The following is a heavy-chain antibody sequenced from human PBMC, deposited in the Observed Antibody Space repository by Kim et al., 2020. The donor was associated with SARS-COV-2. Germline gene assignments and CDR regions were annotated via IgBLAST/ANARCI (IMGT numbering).Heavy chain of an antibody. CDR2: IKQDGSEK. Sequence: GGSLRLSCAASGFTFSSYWMSWVRQAPGKGLEWVANIKQDGSEKYYVDSVKGRFTISRDNAKNSLYLQMNSLRAEDTAVCYCARELEVVVAARVGMDVWGQGTTVTVSS. V-gene: IGHV3-7*01. D-gene: IGHD2-15*01. CDR3: ARELEVVVAARVGMDV. CDR1: GFTFSSYW. J-gene: IGHJ6*02.